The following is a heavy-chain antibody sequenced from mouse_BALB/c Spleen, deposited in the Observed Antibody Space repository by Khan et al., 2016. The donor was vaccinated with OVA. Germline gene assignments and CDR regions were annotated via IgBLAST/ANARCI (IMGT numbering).Heavy chain of an antibody. CDR2: ISSSSST. CDR1: GYSITSDYA. CDR3: ARDGSSYNYAMDY. D-gene: IGHD2-3*01. J-gene: IGHJ4*01. V-gene: IGHV3-2*02. Sequence: VQLNQSGPGLVQPSQSLSLTCTVTGYSITSDYAWNWIRQFPGNKLEWMGYISSSSSTNYNPALKSRISITRDKSKNQLFLQLNSVITEDTATEYCARDGSSYNYAMDYWGQGTSVTVSS.